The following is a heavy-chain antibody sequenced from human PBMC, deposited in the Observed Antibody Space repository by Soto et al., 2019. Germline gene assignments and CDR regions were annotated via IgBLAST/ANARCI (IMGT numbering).Heavy chain of an antibody. CDR3: ARALRLRSYGMDV. J-gene: IGHJ6*02. D-gene: IGHD3-3*01. Sequence: PGESLKISCQGSGYSFTSYWVGWVRQMPGKGLAWMGIIYPGDSDTRYSPSFQGQVTISADKSISTAYLQWSSLKASDTAMYYCARALRLRSYGMDVWGQGTTVTVS. V-gene: IGHV5-51*01. CDR1: GYSFTSYW. CDR2: IYPGDSDT.